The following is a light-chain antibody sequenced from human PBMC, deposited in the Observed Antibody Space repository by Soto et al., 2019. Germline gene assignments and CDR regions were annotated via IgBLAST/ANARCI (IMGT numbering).Light chain of an antibody. Sequence: QSVLTQPPSASGTPGQRVTVSCSGSSSNIGSNTVNWFQQLPGTAPKLLIYSNNQRPSGVRDRFSGSKSGTSASLAISGLQSEDEADYYCATRDDSLNGNWVFGGGTKVTVL. CDR2: SNN. CDR1: SSNIGSNT. J-gene: IGLJ3*02. V-gene: IGLV1-44*01. CDR3: ATRDDSLNGNWV.